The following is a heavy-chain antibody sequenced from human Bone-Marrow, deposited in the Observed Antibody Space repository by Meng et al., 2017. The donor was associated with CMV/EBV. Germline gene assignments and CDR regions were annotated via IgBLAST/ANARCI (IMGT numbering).Heavy chain of an antibody. Sequence: SETLSLTCYVSGGSISSYYWSWIRQPPGKGLEWIGFIYYSGNTNYNYSLQSRITISVDTSKNQFSLKLSSVTAADTAVYYCARGQFLEFAYWGQGTLVTVSS. CDR1: GGSISSYY. V-gene: IGHV4-59*01. CDR3: ARGQFLEFAY. J-gene: IGHJ4*02. D-gene: IGHD3-3*01. CDR2: IYYSGNT.